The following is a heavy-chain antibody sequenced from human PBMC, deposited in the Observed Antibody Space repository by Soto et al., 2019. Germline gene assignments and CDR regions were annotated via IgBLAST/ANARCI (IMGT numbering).Heavy chain of an antibody. V-gene: IGHV1-46*01. CDR1: GDTFTSYY. D-gene: IGHD6-13*01. Sequence: GVSVKVSCKASGDTFTSYYMHWVRQAPGQGLEWMGIINPSGGSTSYAQKFQGRVTMTRDTSTSTVYMELSSLRSEDTAVYYCARSSGIAAADNWGQGTLVTVSS. J-gene: IGHJ4*02. CDR2: INPSGGST. CDR3: ARSSGIAAADN.